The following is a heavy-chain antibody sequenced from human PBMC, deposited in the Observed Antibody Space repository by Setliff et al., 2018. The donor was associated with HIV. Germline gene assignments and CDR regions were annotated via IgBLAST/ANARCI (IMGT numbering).Heavy chain of an antibody. CDR3: ARDGCDGNRCYLYNWFDP. J-gene: IGHJ5*02. D-gene: IGHD2-15*01. Sequence: ASVKVSCKASGATFSSYAISWVRQAPGQRLEWMGWINAGNGNTKYSPKFQGKITITRDTSASTAFMELSSLTSEDTAVYFCARDGCDGNRCYLYNWFDPWGQGTLVTVSS. V-gene: IGHV1-3*01. CDR1: GATFSSYA. CDR2: INAGNGNT.